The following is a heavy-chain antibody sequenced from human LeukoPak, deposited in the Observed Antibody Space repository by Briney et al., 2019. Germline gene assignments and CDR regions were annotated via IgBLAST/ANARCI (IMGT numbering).Heavy chain of an antibody. CDR1: GYTLTELS. J-gene: IGHJ6*03. CDR3: ATEGRRIPNYHYNYMDV. Sequence: GASVKVSCKVSGYTLTELSMHWVRQAPGKGLEWVGGFDPKDGETTYAQGFQGRLTMTEDTSTETVHMELRSLTSEDTAVYYCATEGRRIPNYHYNYMDVWGKGTTVTVSS. V-gene: IGHV1-24*01. CDR2: FDPKDGET.